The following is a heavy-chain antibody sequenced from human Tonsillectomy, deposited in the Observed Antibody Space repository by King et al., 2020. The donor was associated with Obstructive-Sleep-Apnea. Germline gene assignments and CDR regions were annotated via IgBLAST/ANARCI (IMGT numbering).Heavy chain of an antibody. CDR2: ISGSGGST. CDR1: GFTFSSYA. Sequence: VQLVESGGGLVQPGGSLRLSCAASGFTFSSYAMSWVRQAPGKGLEWVSAISGSGGSTYYADSVKGRFTISRDNSKNTLYLQMNSLIAEDTAVYYCAKGGSMVRGVIRDFDYWGQGTLVTVSS. D-gene: IGHD3-10*01. V-gene: IGHV3-23*04. CDR3: AKGGSMVRGVIRDFDY. J-gene: IGHJ4*02.